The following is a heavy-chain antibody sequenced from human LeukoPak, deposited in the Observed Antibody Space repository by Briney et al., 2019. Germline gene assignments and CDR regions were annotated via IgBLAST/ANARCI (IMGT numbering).Heavy chain of an antibody. J-gene: IGHJ4*02. Sequence: GASVKVSCKASGYTFTSYYMHWVRQAPGQGLEWMGIINPSGGSTSYAQKFQGRVTISVDTSKNQFSLKLSSVTAADTAVYYCAGSYGGNSINYWGQGTLVTVSS. CDR1: GYTFTSYY. V-gene: IGHV1-46*01. CDR3: AGSYGGNSINY. CDR2: INPSGGST. D-gene: IGHD4-23*01.